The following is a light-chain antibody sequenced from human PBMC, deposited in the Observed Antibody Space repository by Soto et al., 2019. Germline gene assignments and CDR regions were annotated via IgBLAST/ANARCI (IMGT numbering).Light chain of an antibody. CDR1: QSVTSNF. J-gene: IGKJ2*02. CDR2: NAS. V-gene: IGKV3-20*01. CDR3: QQYGGSPLCT. Sequence: EIVLTQSPGTLSLSPGERATLSCRASQSVTSNFLAWYQQKPGQAPRLVIFNASNRAAGIPDRFSGSGPGTDFTLTITRLEPEDFAVYYCQQYGGSPLCTFGQGTKLEI.